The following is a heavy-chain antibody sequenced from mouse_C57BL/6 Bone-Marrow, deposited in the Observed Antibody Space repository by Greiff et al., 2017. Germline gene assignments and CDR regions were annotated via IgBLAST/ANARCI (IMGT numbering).Heavy chain of an antibody. J-gene: IGHJ4*01. D-gene: IGHD2-4*01. Sequence: VQLQQSGPGLVAPSQSLSITCTVSGFSLTSYAISWVRQPPGKGLEWLGVIWTGGGTNYTSALKSRLSISKDNSKSQVFLKMNSLQTDDTARYYCARGNYYEYPYAMDYWGQGTSVTVSS. CDR2: IWTGGGT. V-gene: IGHV2-9-1*01. CDR1: GFSLTSYA. CDR3: ARGNYYEYPYAMDY.